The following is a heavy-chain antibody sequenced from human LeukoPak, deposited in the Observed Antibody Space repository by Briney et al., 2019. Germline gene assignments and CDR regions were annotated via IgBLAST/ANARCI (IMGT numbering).Heavy chain of an antibody. CDR3: ARTGTDWYFDL. CDR2: IYHSGST. D-gene: IGHD1-1*01. CDR1: GGSISSSNW. V-gene: IGHV4-4*02. J-gene: IGHJ2*01. Sequence: SETLSLTCAVSGGSISSSNWWSWVRQPPGKGLAWIGEIYHSGSTNYNPSLKSRVTISVDRSKNQFSLKLSSVTAADTAVYYCARTGTDWYFDLWGRGTLVTVSS.